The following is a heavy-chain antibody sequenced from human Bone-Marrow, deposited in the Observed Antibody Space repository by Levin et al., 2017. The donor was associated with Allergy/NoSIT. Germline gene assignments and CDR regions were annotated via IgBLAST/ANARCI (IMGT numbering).Heavy chain of an antibody. CDR1: GFSIDDYA. CDR3: AKQETGDWGPFDL. V-gene: IGHV3-9*01. D-gene: IGHD7-27*01. CDR2: ISWNTIGGNSVII. Sequence: GGSLRLSCAASGFSIDDYALHWVRQVPGKGLEWVAGISWNTIGGNSVIIGYSDSVQGRFTISRDNANKSLYLQMNSLRPDDTALYYCAKQETGDWGPFDLWGQGTMVIVSS. J-gene: IGHJ3*01.